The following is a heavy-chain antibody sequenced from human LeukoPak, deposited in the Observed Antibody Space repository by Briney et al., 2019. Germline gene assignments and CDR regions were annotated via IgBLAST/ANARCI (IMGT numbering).Heavy chain of an antibody. Sequence: GASVKVSCKASGYTFTSYGISWVRQAPGQGLEWMGWISAYNGNTNYAQKLQGRVTMTTDTSTSTAYMELRSLRSDDTAVYYCARVAAVAGPYYYYYMDVWGKGTTVTVSS. D-gene: IGHD6-19*01. CDR2: ISAYNGNT. J-gene: IGHJ6*03. V-gene: IGHV1-18*01. CDR3: ARVAAVAGPYYYYYMDV. CDR1: GYTFTSYG.